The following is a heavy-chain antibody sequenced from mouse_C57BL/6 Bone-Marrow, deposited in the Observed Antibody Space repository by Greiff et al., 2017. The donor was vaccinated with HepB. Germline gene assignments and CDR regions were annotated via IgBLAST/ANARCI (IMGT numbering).Heavy chain of an antibody. CDR2: IDPENGDT. D-gene: IGHD1-1*01. V-gene: IGHV14-4*01. CDR1: GFNIKDDY. J-gene: IGHJ3*01. CDR3: TPIYYYGSSPFAY. Sequence: EVKLVESGAELVRPGASVKLSCTASGFNIKDDYMHWVKQRPEQGLEWIGWIDPENGDTEYASKFQGKATITADTSSNTAYLQLSSLTSEDTAVYYCTPIYYYGSSPFAYWGQGTLVTVSA.